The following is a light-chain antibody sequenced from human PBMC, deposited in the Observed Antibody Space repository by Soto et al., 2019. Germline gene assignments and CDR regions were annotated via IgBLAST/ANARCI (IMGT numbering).Light chain of an antibody. J-gene: IGKJ1*01. V-gene: IGKV3-15*01. CDR3: QQYNNWPPWT. CDR1: QSVSSSY. CDR2: GAS. Sequence: PGERVTLSCRASQSVSSSYLTWYQQKPGQAPRLLIYGASTRATGIPARFSGSGSGTEFTLTISSLQSEDFAVYYCQQYNNWPPWTFGQGTKV.